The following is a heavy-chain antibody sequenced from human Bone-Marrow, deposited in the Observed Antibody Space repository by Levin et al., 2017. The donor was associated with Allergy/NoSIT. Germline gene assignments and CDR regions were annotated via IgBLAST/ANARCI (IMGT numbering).Heavy chain of an antibody. V-gene: IGHV4-34*01. CDR3: ARGPWDYNSGSQGDY. Sequence: GSLRLSCAVYGGSFSGYYWTWIRQPPGKGLEWIGEINHSGSTNYNPSLKSRVTISVDTSKNQFSLKLSSVTAADTAVYYCARGPWDYNSGSQGDYWGQGTLVTVSS. CDR1: GGSFSGYY. CDR2: INHSGST. J-gene: IGHJ4*02. D-gene: IGHD3-10*01.